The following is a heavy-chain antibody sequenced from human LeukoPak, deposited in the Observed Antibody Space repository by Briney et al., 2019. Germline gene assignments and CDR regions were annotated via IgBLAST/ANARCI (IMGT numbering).Heavy chain of an antibody. CDR2: ISAYNGNT. J-gene: IGHJ6*03. CDR1: GYTFTNYG. D-gene: IGHD2-2*02. V-gene: IGHV1-18*01. Sequence: ASVKVSCKASGYTFTNYGISWVRQAPGQGLEWMGWISAYNGNTNYAQKLQGRVTMTTDTSTSTAYMELRSLRSDDTAVYYCARGRVVPAAILVYYYYYMDVWGKGTTVTVSS. CDR3: ARGRVVPAAILVYYYYYMDV.